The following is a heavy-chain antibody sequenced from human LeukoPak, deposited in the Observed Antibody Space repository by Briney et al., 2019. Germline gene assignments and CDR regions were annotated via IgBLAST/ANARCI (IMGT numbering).Heavy chain of an antibody. CDR2: IYYTGSI. CDR1: GGSISSYY. J-gene: IGHJ4*02. V-gene: IGHV4-59*01. D-gene: IGHD4-17*01. CDR3: ARYGMTTVTAWGFDY. Sequence: SETQSLTCPVAGGSISSYYWSWIRQPPGKGLEWIGYIYYTGSIMYNPSPKTRVTMSVDTSKNQFSLKVRSVTAADTAVYYCARYGMTTVTAWGFDYWGQGTLVTVSS.